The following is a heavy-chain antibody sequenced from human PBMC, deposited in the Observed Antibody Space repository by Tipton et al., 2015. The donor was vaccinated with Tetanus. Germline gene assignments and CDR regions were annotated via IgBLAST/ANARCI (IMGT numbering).Heavy chain of an antibody. D-gene: IGHD5-12*01. CDR3: VRHVSGMFSGFDSNF. V-gene: IGHV4-59*01. Sequence: GLVKPSETLSLTCTVSGGSINSYYWSWIRQPPGKGLEWIGYIYYSGSTNYNPSLRSRVTISVDTSKNQFSLKLSSVTAADTAIYYCVRHVSGMFSGFDSNFWGQGTLVAVSS. J-gene: IGHJ4*02. CDR1: GGSINSYY. CDR2: IYYSGST.